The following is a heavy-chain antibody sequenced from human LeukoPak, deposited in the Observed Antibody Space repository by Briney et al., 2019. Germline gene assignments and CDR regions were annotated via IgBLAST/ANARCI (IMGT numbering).Heavy chain of an antibody. J-gene: IGHJ4*02. V-gene: IGHV3-30*04. CDR2: ISYDGSNK. CDR3: ARVFSGWFDY. CDR1: GFTFSSYA. D-gene: IGHD6-19*01. Sequence: GGSLRLSCAASGFTFSSYAMHWVRQAPGKGLEWVAVISYDGSNKYYADSAKGRFTISRDNSKNTLYLQMNSLRAEDTAVYYCARVFSGWFDYWGQGTLVTVSS.